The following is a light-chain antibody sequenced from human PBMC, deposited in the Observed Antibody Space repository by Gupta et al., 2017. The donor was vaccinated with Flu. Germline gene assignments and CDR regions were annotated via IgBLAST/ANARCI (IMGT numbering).Light chain of an antibody. J-gene: IGKJ2*01. V-gene: IGKV1-5*03. CDR1: QNINRF. CDR3: QQYDTYPST. Sequence: DIQMTQSPSSLSASVGDRVTITCRASQNINRFLAWYQEIPGKAPRLLIYRASTLKSGVSSRLSGSGSGTEFTLTTSSLHPEDFGTYYCQQYDTYPSTFGPGTKVELK. CDR2: RAS.